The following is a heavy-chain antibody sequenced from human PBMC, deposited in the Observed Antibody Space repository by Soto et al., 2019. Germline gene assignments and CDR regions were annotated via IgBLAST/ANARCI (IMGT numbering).Heavy chain of an antibody. Sequence: QVQLVQSGAEVKKPGASVKVSCKTSGYTFIGYYLNWVRQAPGQGLEWMGWVNPHTGGTHYAQKCDGRGTMTRDTSTYTAYMELSGLKFDDTATYFCARVMAYEQQLVPFDYWGQGTLVTVSS. D-gene: IGHD6-13*01. CDR1: GYTFIGYY. V-gene: IGHV1-2*02. CDR3: ARVMAYEQQLVPFDY. J-gene: IGHJ4*02. CDR2: VNPHTGGT.